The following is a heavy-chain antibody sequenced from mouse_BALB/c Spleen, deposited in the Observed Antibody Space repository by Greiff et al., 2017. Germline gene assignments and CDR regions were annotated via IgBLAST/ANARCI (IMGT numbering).Heavy chain of an antibody. CDR1: GYSITSDYA. Sequence: EVKLMESGPGLVKPSQSLSLTCTVTGYSITSDYAWNWIRQFPGNKLEWMGYISYSGSTSYNPSLKSRISITRDTSKNQFFLQLNSVTTEDTATYYCARAYYDYDEGFAYWGQGTLVTVSA. J-gene: IGHJ3*01. V-gene: IGHV3-2*02. CDR3: ARAYYDYDEGFAY. D-gene: IGHD2-4*01. CDR2: ISYSGST.